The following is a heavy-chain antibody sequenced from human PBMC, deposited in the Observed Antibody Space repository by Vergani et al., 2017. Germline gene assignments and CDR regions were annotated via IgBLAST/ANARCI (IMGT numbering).Heavy chain of an antibody. CDR3: AKHFRGWGIDY. D-gene: IGHD3-16*01. CDR2: IQFDGSNQ. Sequence: QVQLVESGGGVVQRGGSLRLSCATSGFTLSNYDMQWIRQGPGKGLEFVAFIQFDGSNQYYADSVKGRFTLSRDFSKNTLYLQMNRLRTDDTAMYYCAKHFRGWGIDYWGQGTQFIVSS. V-gene: IGHV3-30*02. J-gene: IGHJ4*02. CDR1: GFTLSNYD.